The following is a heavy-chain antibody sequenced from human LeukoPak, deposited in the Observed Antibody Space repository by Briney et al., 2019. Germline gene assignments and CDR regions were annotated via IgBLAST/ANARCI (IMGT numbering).Heavy chain of an antibody. CDR3: AGDYYDSSGYSTFDY. CDR2: IYTSGST. CDR1: GYSISSGYY. Sequence: SETLSLTCAVSGYSISSGYYWSWIRQPAGKGLEWIGRIYTSGSTNYNPSLKSRVTISVDTSKNQFSLKLSSVTAADTAVYYCAGDYYDSSGYSTFDYWGQGTLVTVSS. V-gene: IGHV4-61*02. J-gene: IGHJ4*02. D-gene: IGHD3-22*01.